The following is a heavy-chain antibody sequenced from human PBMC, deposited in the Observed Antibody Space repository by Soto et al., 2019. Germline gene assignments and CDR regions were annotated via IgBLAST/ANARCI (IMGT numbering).Heavy chain of an antibody. D-gene: IGHD2-2*01. CDR3: AHAQIVVMPAARYPPLFDY. V-gene: IGHV2-5*02. Sequence: QITLKESGPTLVKPTQTLKLTCTFSGFSLSTSGVGVGWIRQPPGKALEWLAVIHWDDDKRYSPSLKSRLTITKDTHKNQVVLTMTNMDPVDTATYYCAHAQIVVMPAARYPPLFDYWGQGTLVTVSS. J-gene: IGHJ4*02. CDR1: GFSLSTSGVG. CDR2: IHWDDDK.